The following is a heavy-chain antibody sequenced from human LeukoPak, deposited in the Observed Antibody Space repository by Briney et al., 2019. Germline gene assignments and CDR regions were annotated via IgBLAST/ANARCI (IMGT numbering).Heavy chain of an antibody. CDR2: IYSGGST. J-gene: IGHJ4*02. CDR1: GFTVSSNY. CDR3: ARGAGHYYDSSGYHY. V-gene: IGHV3-66*01. Sequence: GGSLRLSCAASGFTVSSNYMSWVRQAPGKGLEWVSVIYSGGSTYYADSVKGRFTISRDNSKNTLYLQMNSLRAEDTAVYYCARGAGHYYDSSGYHYWGQGTLVTVSS. D-gene: IGHD3-22*01.